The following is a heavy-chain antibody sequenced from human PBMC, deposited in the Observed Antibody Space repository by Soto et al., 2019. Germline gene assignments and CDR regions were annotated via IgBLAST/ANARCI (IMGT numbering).Heavy chain of an antibody. CDR2: INPSGGST. CDR3: ARDSCSSTSCYPSFDYYYYMDV. J-gene: IGHJ6*03. V-gene: IGHV1-46*01. D-gene: IGHD2-2*01. CDR1: GYTFTSYY. Sequence: VASVKVSCKASGYTFTSYYMHWVRQAPGQGLEWMGIINPSGGSTSYAQKFQGRVTMTRDTSTSTVYMELSSLRSEDTAVYYCARDSCSSTSCYPSFDYYYYMDVWGKGTTVTVSS.